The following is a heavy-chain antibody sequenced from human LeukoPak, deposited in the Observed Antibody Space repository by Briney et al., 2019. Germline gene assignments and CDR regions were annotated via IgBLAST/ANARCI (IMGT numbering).Heavy chain of an antibody. V-gene: IGHV3-53*01. J-gene: IGHJ6*01. CDR1: GFIVRTNY. D-gene: IGHD2-15*01. CDR2: IFSDGST. Sequence: PGGSLRLSCAASGFIVRTNYINWVRQAPRKGLEWVSVIFSDGSTYYTDSVRGRFTISRDNSMNTVYLQMNSLRAEDTAVYYCARVKWLDVWGSRTTVTVSS. CDR3: ARVKWLDV.